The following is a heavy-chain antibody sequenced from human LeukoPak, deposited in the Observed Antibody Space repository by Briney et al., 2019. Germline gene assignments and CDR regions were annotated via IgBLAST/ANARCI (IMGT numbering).Heavy chain of an antibody. D-gene: IGHD3-22*01. J-gene: IGHJ3*02. CDR1: GGSISSYY. V-gene: IGHV4-59*01. CDR2: IYYSGST. CDR3: ARVFGNYDYAFDI. Sequence: SETLSLTCTVSGGSISSYYWSWIRQPPGKGLEWIGYIYYSGSTNYNPSLKSRVTISVDTFKNQFSLKLSSVTAADTAVYYCARVFGNYDYAFDIWGQGTMVTVSS.